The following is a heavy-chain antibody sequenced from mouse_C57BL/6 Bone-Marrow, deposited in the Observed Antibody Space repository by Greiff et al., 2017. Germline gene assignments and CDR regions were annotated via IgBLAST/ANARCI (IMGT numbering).Heavy chain of an antibody. CDR2: FHPYNDDT. Sequence: QVHVKQSGAELVKPGASVKMSCKASGYTFTTYPIEWMKQNHGKSLEWIGNFHPYNDDTKYNEKFKGKATLTVEKSSSTVYLELSRLTSDDSAVYYCARRYGYDAGCAYWGQGTLVTVSA. V-gene: IGHV1-47*01. J-gene: IGHJ3*01. CDR1: GYTFTTYP. D-gene: IGHD2-2*01. CDR3: ARRYGYDAGCAY.